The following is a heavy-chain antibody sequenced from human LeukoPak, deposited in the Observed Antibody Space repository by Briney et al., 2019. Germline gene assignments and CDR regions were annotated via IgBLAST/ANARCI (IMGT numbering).Heavy chain of an antibody. CDR3: ARDPPYCSGGSCYPQGWFDP. Sequence: GASVKVSCKASGYTFTSYGISWVRQAPGQGLEWMGWISAYNGNTNYAQKLQGRVTMTTDTSTSTAYMELRSLRPDDTAVYYCARDPPYCSGGSCYPQGWFDPWGQGTLVTVSS. J-gene: IGHJ5*02. CDR2: ISAYNGNT. CDR1: GYTFTSYG. V-gene: IGHV1-18*01. D-gene: IGHD2-15*01.